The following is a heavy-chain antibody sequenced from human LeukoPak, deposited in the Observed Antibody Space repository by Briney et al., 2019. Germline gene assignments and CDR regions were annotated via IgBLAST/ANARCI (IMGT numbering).Heavy chain of an antibody. D-gene: IGHD2-2*01. CDR3: ARSRPEVLPVAMDLDY. J-gene: IGHJ4*02. CDR1: GGSFSGYY. CDR2: INHSGST. Sequence: SETLSLTCGVTGGSFSGYYWSWIRQPPEKGLEWIGEINHSGSTQYNPSLKSRVTISVDTSKNQFSLKLNSVTAADTAVYYCARSRPEVLPVAMDLDYWGQGTLVTASS. V-gene: IGHV4-34*01.